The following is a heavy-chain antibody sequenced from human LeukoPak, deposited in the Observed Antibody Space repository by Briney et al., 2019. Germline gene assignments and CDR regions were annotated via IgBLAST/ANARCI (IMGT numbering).Heavy chain of an antibody. CDR3: ARDGGAPLLNNWFDP. D-gene: IGHD3-16*01. Sequence: GASVKVSCKASGYTFTSYDINWVRQATGQGLEWMGWMNPNSGNTGYAQKFQGRVTMTRNTSISTAYMELSSLRSEDTAVYYCARDGGAPLLNNWFDPWGQGTLVTVSS. CDR1: GYTFTSYD. J-gene: IGHJ5*02. V-gene: IGHV1-8*01. CDR2: MNPNSGNT.